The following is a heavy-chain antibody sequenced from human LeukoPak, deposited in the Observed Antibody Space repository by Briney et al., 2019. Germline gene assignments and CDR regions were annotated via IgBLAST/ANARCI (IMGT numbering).Heavy chain of an antibody. V-gene: IGHV4-59*12. CDR1: GGSISSYY. CDR2: IYYSGST. D-gene: IGHD6-13*01. Sequence: PSETLSLTCTVSGGSISSYYWSWIRQPPGKGLEWIGYIYYSGSTNYNPSLKSRVTISVDTSKNQFSLKLSSVTAADTAVYYCARGRNHLVRHFDYWGQGTLVTVSS. CDR3: ARGRNHLVRHFDY. J-gene: IGHJ4*02.